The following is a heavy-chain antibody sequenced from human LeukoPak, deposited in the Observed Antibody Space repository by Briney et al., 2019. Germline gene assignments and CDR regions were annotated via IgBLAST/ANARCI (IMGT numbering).Heavy chain of an antibody. CDR2: ISSSGSTI. CDR1: GFTFSSYE. J-gene: IGHJ3*02. CDR3: SSSSYDAFDI. D-gene: IGHD6-13*01. Sequence: SGGSLRLSCAASGFTFSSYEMNWVRQAPGKGLEWVSYISSSGSTIYYADSVKGRFTISRDNAKNSLYLQMNSLRAEDKAVYYCSSSSYDAFDIWGQGTLVTVSS. V-gene: IGHV3-48*03.